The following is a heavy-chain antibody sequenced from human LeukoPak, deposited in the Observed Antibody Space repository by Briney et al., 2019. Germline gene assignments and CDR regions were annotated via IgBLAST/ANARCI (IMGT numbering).Heavy chain of an antibody. CDR2: INPNGGGT. CDR3: ARGRLAGSGWFDP. J-gene: IGHJ5*02. V-gene: IGHV1-2*02. CDR1: GYTFTGYY. Sequence: ASVKVSCKASGYTFTGYYMHWVRQAPGQGLEWMGWINPNGGGTNYAQKFQGRVAMTRDTSISTAYMELSRLRSDDTAVYYCARGRLAGSGWFDPWGQGTLVTVSS. D-gene: IGHD6-19*01.